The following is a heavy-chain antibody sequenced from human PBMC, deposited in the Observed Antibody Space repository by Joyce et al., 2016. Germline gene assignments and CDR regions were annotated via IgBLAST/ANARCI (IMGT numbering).Heavy chain of an antibody. CDR3: ARSQWLAPLMY. D-gene: IGHD6-19*01. CDR2: INNSGFT. J-gene: IGHJ4*02. Sequence: QVQLQQWGAGLLKPSETLSLTCAVSGGPFRGFFWPWVRQPPGKGLEWIGDINNSGFTNSNPPLKTGVTFSVDTSKNQFSLKLTSLSAADTAVYYCARSQWLAPLMYWGQGTPVTVSS. CDR1: GGPFRGFF. V-gene: IGHV4-34*01.